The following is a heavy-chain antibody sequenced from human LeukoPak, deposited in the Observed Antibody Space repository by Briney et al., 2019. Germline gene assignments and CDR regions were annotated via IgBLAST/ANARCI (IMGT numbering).Heavy chain of an antibody. J-gene: IGHJ6*03. CDR1: GFDFSGYT. Sequence: GGSLRLSCAASGFDFSGYTMTWVRQAPGRGLEWVSAITSSSGDIYYADSGKGRFTISRDNAKKSLFMEMNSLRAEDTAVYYCTRVNGDFVGAYYYFYMDVWGKGTTVTVSS. CDR3: TRVNGDFVGAYYYFYMDV. V-gene: IGHV3-21*01. D-gene: IGHD4-17*01. CDR2: ITSSSGDI.